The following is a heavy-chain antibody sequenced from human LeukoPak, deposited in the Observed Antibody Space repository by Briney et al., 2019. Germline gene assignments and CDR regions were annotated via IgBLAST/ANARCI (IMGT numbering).Heavy chain of an antibody. D-gene: IGHD3-10*01. V-gene: IGHV3-48*01. Sequence: GGSLRLSCAASGFTFSSYSMNWVRQAPGKGLEWVSSISSSSSTIYYADSVKGRFTISRDNAKNSLYLQMNSLRAEDTAVYYCARGDLLLWFGELLSGYFQHWGQGTLVTVSS. J-gene: IGHJ1*01. CDR3: ARGDLLLWFGELLSGYFQH. CDR2: ISSSSSTI. CDR1: GFTFSSYS.